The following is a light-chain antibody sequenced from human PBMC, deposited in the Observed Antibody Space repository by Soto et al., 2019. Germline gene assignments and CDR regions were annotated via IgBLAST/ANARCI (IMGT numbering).Light chain of an antibody. J-gene: IGKJ4*01. CDR1: RGISGY. CDR3: HQYDNLSPFT. CDR2: DAS. V-gene: IGKV1-33*01. Sequence: DIEMTQSPSSLSASLGDRATITCQASRGISGYLNWYQQKAGKAPKLLVYDASNVQTGVPSRISGSGSGTHFIMAVSSLLHEDVATVYCHQYDNLSPFTFGGGTKMEIK.